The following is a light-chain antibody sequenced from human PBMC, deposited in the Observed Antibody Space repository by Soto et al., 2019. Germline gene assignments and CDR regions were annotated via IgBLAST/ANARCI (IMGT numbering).Light chain of an antibody. CDR3: QQYNNWPYT. J-gene: IGKJ2*01. Sequence: EIVMTQSPATLSLSPGERATLSCRASQGVSINLAWYQQKPGQAPRLLIYGASTGAPGIPARFSGSGSATEFTLIISSLQSEDFAVYYCQQYNNWPYTFGQGTKLEIK. V-gene: IGKV3-15*01. CDR1: QGVSIN. CDR2: GAS.